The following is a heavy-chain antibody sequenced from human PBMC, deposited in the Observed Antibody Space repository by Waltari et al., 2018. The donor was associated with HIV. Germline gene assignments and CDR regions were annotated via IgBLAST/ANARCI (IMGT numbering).Heavy chain of an antibody. V-gene: IGHV3-11*01. J-gene: IGHJ6*02. CDR1: GFTFSRYY. CDR3: VRSSCATTNCLLDSSLALDV. Sequence: QVHLVESGGALVTPGGSLRLSCVASGFTFSRYYMTWVRQAPGKGLEWVSYVDETDYLKKYADSVKGRFVISRDNADSLLYLEMNFLRVEDTGVYYCVRSSCATTNCLLDSSLALDVWGPGTTVNVSS. CDR2: VDETDYLK. D-gene: IGHD1-1*01.